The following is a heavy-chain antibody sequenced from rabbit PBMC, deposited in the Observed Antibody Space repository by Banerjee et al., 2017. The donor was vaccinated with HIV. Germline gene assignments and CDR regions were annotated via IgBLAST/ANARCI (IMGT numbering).Heavy chain of an antibody. Sequence: QSLEESGGDLVKPGASLTLTCTASGFSLGNYYMSWVRQAPGEGLQWIGYIYSGSGDTFYASWAKGRFTISKPSSTTVTLQMTSLTAADTATYFCARATSSGYRYFNLWGPGTLVTVS. CDR1: GFSLGNYY. J-gene: IGHJ4*01. CDR2: IYSGSGDT. V-gene: IGHV1S40*01. CDR3: ARATSSGYRYFNL. D-gene: IGHD1-1*01.